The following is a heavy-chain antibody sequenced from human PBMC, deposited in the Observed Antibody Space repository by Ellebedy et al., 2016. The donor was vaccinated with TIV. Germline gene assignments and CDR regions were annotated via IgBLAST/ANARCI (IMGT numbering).Heavy chain of an antibody. CDR2: INAYNGHT. CDR3: ARLADSSGYSAIVEY. D-gene: IGHD3-22*01. V-gene: IGHV1-18*01. J-gene: IGHJ4*02. Sequence: AASVKVSCKASGYTFTSYGITWVRQAPGQGFEWVGWINAYNGHTNSAKKLQDRVTMTTDTSTGTVYMELRSLNSDDTAVYYCARLADSSGYSAIVEYWGQGTLVTVSS. CDR1: GYTFTSYG.